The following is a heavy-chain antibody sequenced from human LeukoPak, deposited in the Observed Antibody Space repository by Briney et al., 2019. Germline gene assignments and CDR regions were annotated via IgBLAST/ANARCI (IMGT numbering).Heavy chain of an antibody. Sequence: PGGSLRLSCAASAFTFSTYGMQWVRQAPGKGLEWVVVISFDGSNKYYADSVKGRFTISRDNSKNTLYLQMNSLRAEDTAVYYCARDLLRYFDWLFFDYWGQGTLVTVSS. CDR2: ISFDGSNK. CDR3: ARDLLRYFDWLFFDY. V-gene: IGHV3-30*03. D-gene: IGHD3-9*01. J-gene: IGHJ4*02. CDR1: AFTFSTYG.